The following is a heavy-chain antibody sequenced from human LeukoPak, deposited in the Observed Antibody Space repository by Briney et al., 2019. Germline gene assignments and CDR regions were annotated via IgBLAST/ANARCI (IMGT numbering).Heavy chain of an antibody. Sequence: SVKVSCMASGGTFSSYAISWVRQAPGQGLEWMGGIIPIFGTANYAQKFQGRVTLTADKSTSTAYMELSSLRSEDTAVYYCARDLNYYDSSAAYWGQGTLVTVSS. CDR1: GGTFSSYA. CDR2: IIPIFGTA. V-gene: IGHV1-69*06. CDR3: ARDLNYYDSSAAY. J-gene: IGHJ4*02. D-gene: IGHD3-22*01.